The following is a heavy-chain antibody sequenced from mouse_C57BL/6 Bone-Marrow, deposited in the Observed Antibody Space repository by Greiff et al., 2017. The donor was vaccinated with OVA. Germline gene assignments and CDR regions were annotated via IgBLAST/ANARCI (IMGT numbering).Heavy chain of an antibody. CDR2: IDPSDSYT. CDR3: AKELLRHFDV. Sequence: QVQLQQPGAELVMPGASVKLSCKASGYTFTSYWMHWVKQRPGQGLEWIGEIDPSDSYTNYNQKFKGKSTLTVDKSSSTAYMQLSSLTSYDSAVYYCAKELLRHFDVWGTGTTVTVSS. J-gene: IGHJ1*03. V-gene: IGHV1-69*01. D-gene: IGHD1-1*01. CDR1: GYTFTSYW.